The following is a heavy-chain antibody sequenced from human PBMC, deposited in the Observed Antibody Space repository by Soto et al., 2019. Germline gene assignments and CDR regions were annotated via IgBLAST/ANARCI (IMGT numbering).Heavy chain of an antibody. Sequence: EVQPLESGGGLVQPGGSLRLSCAASGFSFSGYAMSWVRQAPGKGLEWVSGISGGDGSTYYADSLEGRFTISRDNSKNTLYLQMNSLRAEDTAVYYCAKGRSWPYYFDYWGQGTLVTLSS. J-gene: IGHJ4*02. CDR1: GFSFSGYA. D-gene: IGHD6-13*01. CDR2: ISGGDGST. V-gene: IGHV3-23*01. CDR3: AKGRSWPYYFDY.